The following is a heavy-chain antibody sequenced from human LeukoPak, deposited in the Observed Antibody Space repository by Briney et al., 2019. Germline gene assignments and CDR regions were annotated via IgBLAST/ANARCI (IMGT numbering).Heavy chain of an antibody. V-gene: IGHV4-30-4*08. J-gene: IGHJ3*02. D-gene: IGHD3-3*01. Sequence: SETLSLTCTVSGGSISSGDYYWSWVRQPPGKGLEWIGYIYYSGSTYYNPSLKSRVTISVDTSKNQFSLKLSSVTAADTAVYYCARGAGGTIFGVVIIGSYDAFDIWGQGTMVTVSS. CDR1: GGSISSGDYY. CDR3: ARGAGGTIFGVVIIGSYDAFDI. CDR2: IYYSGST.